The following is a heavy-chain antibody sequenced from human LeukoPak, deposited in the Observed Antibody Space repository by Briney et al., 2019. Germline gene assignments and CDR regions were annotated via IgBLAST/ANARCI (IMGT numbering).Heavy chain of an antibody. CDR2: IYYSGST. V-gene: IGHV4-39*01. CDR3: ASPRLRAVAGSIAFDI. J-gene: IGHJ3*02. Sequence: PSETLSLTCTVSGGSISSSSYYWGWIRQPPGKGLEWIGSIYYSGSTYYNPSLKSRVTMLIDTSENQFSLNLNSVTAADTAIYYCASPRLRAVAGSIAFDIWGQGTMVTVSS. D-gene: IGHD6-19*01. CDR1: GGSISSSSYY.